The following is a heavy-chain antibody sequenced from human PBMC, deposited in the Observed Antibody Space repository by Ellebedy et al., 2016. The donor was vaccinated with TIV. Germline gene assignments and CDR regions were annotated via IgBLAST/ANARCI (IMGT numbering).Heavy chain of an antibody. V-gene: IGHV3-48*04. CDR3: ARDDDSGWPIGDY. Sequence: GGSLRLSXVGSGFTFSTYRMNWVRQAPGMGLEWLSYINRDSDSIYYADSVKGRFTISRDNAKNSLYLQMSSLRAEDTAVYYCARDDDSGWPIGDYWGQGTLVTVSS. CDR2: INRDSDSI. J-gene: IGHJ4*02. D-gene: IGHD5-12*01. CDR1: GFTFSTYR.